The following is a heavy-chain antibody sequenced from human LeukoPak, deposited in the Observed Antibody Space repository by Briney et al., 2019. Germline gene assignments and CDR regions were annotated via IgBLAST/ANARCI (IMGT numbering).Heavy chain of an antibody. CDR1: GYTLTELS. D-gene: IGHD1-26*01. V-gene: IGHV1-24*01. Sequence: ASVKVSCKVSGYTLTELSMHWVRQAPGKGLEWMGGFDPEDGETIYALKFQGRVTMTEDTSTDTAYMELSSLRSEDTAVYYCARDIVGATRPSLRYWGQGTLVTVSS. CDR3: ARDIVGATRPSLRY. CDR2: FDPEDGET. J-gene: IGHJ4*02.